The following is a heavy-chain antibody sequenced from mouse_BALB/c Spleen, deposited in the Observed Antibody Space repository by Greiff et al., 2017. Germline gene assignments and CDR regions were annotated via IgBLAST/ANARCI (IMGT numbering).Heavy chain of an antibody. CDR1: GFNIKDTY. CDR2: IDPANGNT. V-gene: IGHV14-3*02. CDR3: ARHRNGNFFAD. D-gene: IGHD2-1*01. J-gene: IGHJ3*01. Sequence: EVQLQQSGAELVKPGASVKLSCTASGFNIKDTYMHWVKQRPEQGLEWIGRIDPANGNTKYDPKFQGKATITADTSSNTAYLQLSSLTSEDTAVYYCARHRNGNFFADWGQGTLVTVSA.